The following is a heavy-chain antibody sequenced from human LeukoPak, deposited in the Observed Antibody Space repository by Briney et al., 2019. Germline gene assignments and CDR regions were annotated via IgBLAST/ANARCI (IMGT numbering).Heavy chain of an antibody. CDR2: TYYRSKWYN. J-gene: IGHJ4*02. CDR1: GDGVSSNSAA. D-gene: IGHD4-17*01. V-gene: IGHV6-1*01. Sequence: SQTLSLTCAISGDGVSSNSAAWNWIRQSPSRGLEWLGRTYYRSKWYNDYTVSVKSRITINPDTSKNQFSLQSNSVTPEDTAVYYCARGGTYGDYSIFDYWGQGTLVTVSS. CDR3: ARGGTYGDYSIFDY.